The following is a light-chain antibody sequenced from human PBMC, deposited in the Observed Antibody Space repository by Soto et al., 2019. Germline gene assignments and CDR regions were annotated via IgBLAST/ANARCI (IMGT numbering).Light chain of an antibody. V-gene: IGLV2-23*01. J-gene: IGLJ1*01. Sequence: QSVLTQPASVSGSPGQSLTISCTGTSSDVGSYNLVSWYQQHPGKAPKLMIYEGSKRPSGVSNRFAGSKSGNTASLTISGRQAEDEADYYCCSYAVSSTFVFGTGTKLTV. CDR2: EGS. CDR3: CSYAVSSTFV. CDR1: SSDVGSYNL.